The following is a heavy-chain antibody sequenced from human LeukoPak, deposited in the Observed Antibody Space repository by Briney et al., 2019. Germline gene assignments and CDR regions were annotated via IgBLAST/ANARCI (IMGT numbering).Heavy chain of an antibody. Sequence: GGSLRLSCAASGFTFSSYWMSWVRQAPGKGLEWVANIKQDGSEKYYMDSVKGRFTISRDNAKNSLYLQMNSLRAEDTAVYYCARARRIAVTKYYFDYWGQGTLVTVSS. CDR3: ARARRIAVTKYYFDY. V-gene: IGHV3-7*01. CDR2: IKQDGSEK. D-gene: IGHD6-19*01. J-gene: IGHJ4*02. CDR1: GFTFSSYW.